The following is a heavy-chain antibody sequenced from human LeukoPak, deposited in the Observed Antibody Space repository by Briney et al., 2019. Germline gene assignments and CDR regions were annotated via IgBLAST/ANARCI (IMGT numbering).Heavy chain of an antibody. CDR3: ARDWATVTELDY. J-gene: IGHJ4*02. V-gene: IGHV4-59*01. Sequence: PSETLSLTCTVSGGSIRSYYWSWIRQPPGKGLEWIGYIYYSGSTNYNPSLKSRVSISVDTSKNQFSLKPSSVTAADTAVYYCARDWATVTELDYWGQGTLVTVSS. D-gene: IGHD4-17*01. CDR1: GGSIRSYY. CDR2: IYYSGST.